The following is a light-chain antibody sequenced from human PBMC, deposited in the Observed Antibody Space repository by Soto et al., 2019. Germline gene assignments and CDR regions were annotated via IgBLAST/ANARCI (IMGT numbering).Light chain of an antibody. CDR1: QSVSSTY. J-gene: IGKJ2*01. Sequence: EIVLTQSPGTLSLSPGERATLSCRASQSVSSTYLAWYQQKPGQAPRLLIYGATTRATGVPDSFSGSGSGTDFTLTISRLEPEDFAVYYCQQYGNLPVTFGQGTKLEI. CDR3: QQYGNLPVT. CDR2: GAT. V-gene: IGKV3-20*01.